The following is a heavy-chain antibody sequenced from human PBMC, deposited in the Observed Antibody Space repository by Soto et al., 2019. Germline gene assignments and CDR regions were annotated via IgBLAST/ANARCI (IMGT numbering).Heavy chain of an antibody. CDR2: MYSGGST. CDR3: ARDSSLNQTLFYGMDV. CDR1: GLTVSSNY. D-gene: IGHD2-15*01. J-gene: IGHJ6*02. Sequence: EVQLVESGGGLVQPGGSLRLSCAASGLTVSSNYMSWVRQAPGKGLEWVSVMYSGGSTYYADSVKGRFIISRDNYKNALYLQMDSLRVEDTAVYYCARDSSLNQTLFYGMDVWGQGTTVTVSS. V-gene: IGHV3-66*01.